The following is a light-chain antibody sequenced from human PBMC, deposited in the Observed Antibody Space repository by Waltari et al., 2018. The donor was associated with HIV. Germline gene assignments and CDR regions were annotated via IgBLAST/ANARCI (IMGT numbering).Light chain of an antibody. CDR3: CSYAGSSTFVV. CDR1: SSDVGSYNL. CDR2: EVS. Sequence: QSALTQPASVSGSPGQSITIYCTGTSSDVGSYNLVSWYQQNPGKAPKLMIYEVSKLPSGVSNRFSGAKAGNTASLTISGLQAEDEADYYGCSYAGSSTFVVFGGGTKLTVL. J-gene: IGLJ2*01. V-gene: IGLV2-23*02.